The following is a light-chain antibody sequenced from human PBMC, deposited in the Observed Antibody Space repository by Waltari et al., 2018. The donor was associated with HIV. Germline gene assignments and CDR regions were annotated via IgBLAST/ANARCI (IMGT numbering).Light chain of an antibody. Sequence: DIQMTQSPGSVSASVGDRVTITCRASQGISTWLAWYQQKPGKAPNLLIYAAATLHSGVPSRFSGSGSWTVFTLTISSLQPEDFATYYCQQGNSFPLTFGGGTRVEIK. J-gene: IGKJ4*01. V-gene: IGKV1D-12*01. CDR1: QGISTW. CDR3: QQGNSFPLT. CDR2: AAA.